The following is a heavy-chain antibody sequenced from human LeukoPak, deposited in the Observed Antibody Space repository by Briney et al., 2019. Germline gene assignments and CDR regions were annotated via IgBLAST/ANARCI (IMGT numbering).Heavy chain of an antibody. CDR2: ISYDGSNK. CDR3: ARPHMIVVVITYFDY. J-gene: IGHJ4*02. Sequence: GGSLRLSCAVSGFTFSSYARHWVRQAPGKGLEWVAVISYDGSNKYYADSVKGRFTISRDNSKNTLYLQMNSLRAEDTAVYYCARPHMIVVVITYFDYWGQGTLVTVSS. CDR1: GFTFSSYA. V-gene: IGHV3-30-3*01. D-gene: IGHD3-22*01.